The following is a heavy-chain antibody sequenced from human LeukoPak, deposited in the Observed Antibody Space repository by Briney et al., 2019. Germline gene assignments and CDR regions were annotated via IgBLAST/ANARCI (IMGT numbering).Heavy chain of an antibody. D-gene: IGHD3-22*01. J-gene: IGHJ1*01. CDR1: GFNFSAYG. CDR2: ISFHGTNE. Sequence: GGSLRLSCTASGFNFSAYGMHCVRQAPGKGLDRVAVISFHGTNEYYADSVKGRFTISRDNSNNTLYLQMNSVRAEDTAVYYCAKGRRGSSYVHYFDTWGQGTLVTVSS. V-gene: IGHV3-30*18. CDR3: AKGRRGSSYVHYFDT.